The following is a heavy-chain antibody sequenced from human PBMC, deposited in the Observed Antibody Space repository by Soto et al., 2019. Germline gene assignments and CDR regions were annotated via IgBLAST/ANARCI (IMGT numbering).Heavy chain of an antibody. CDR3: SRGTFDFWSGYLLE. CDR2: INPSGGST. J-gene: IGHJ4*02. D-gene: IGHD3-3*01. Sequence: QVQLVQSGAEVKKPGASVRFSCKASGYTFTSYYMHWVRQAPGQGLEWMGVINPSGGSTNYAQKFPGRVTGTRDTSTSTVYMELSSLRSEDTAVYFCSRGTFDFWSGYLLEWGQGTLVTVSS. V-gene: IGHV1-46*03. CDR1: GYTFTSYY.